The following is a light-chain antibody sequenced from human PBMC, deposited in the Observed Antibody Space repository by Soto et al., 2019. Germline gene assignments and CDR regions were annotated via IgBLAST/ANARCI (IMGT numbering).Light chain of an antibody. CDR1: QAFSRG. CDR3: QQYNSFSRT. Sequence: DIQMTQSPSTLSASVGDRVTITCRPVQAFSRGLAWYQQKPGKAPKLLIYKASSLESGVPSRFSGSGSGTEFTLTISSLQPDDSATYYCQQYNSFSRTFGQGTKVEIK. CDR2: KAS. V-gene: IGKV1-5*03. J-gene: IGKJ1*01.